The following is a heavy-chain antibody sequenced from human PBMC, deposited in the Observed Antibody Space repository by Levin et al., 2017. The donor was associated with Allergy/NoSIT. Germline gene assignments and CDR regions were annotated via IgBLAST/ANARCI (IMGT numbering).Heavy chain of an antibody. V-gene: IGHV3-30*18. CDR1: GFTFSSYG. CDR2: ISYDGSNK. CDR3: AKDRRGGPWLYNWNDWDVDAFDI. Sequence: GESLKISCAASGFTFSSYGMHWVRQAPGKGLEWVAVISYDGSNKYYADSVKGRFTISRDNSKNTLYLQMNSLRAEDTAVYYCAKDRRGGPWLYNWNDWDVDAFDIWGQGTMVTVSS. D-gene: IGHD1-20*01. J-gene: IGHJ3*02.